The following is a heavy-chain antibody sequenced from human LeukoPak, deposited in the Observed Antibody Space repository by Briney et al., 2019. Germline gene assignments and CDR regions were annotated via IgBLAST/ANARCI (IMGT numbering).Heavy chain of an antibody. CDR2: INPNSGGT. CDR1: GYTFTGYY. CDR3: ARDRGYDSSGYYTRAFDY. J-gene: IGHJ4*02. Sequence: GASVKVSCKTSGYTFTGYYIHWVRQAPGQGLEWMGWINPNSGGTNYAQKFQGRVTMTRDTSISTAYMELRSLRSDDTAVYYCARDRGYDSSGYYTRAFDYWGQGTLVTVSS. D-gene: IGHD3-22*01. V-gene: IGHV1-2*02.